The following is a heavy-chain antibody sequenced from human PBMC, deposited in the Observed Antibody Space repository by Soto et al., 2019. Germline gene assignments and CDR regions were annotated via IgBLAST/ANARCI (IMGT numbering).Heavy chain of an antibody. CDR1: GSTFSNYG. J-gene: IGHJ4*02. CDR3: ARYSGKYQGPIDY. Sequence: QVQLVESGGGVVQPGRSLRLSCAASGSTFSNYGIHWVRQAPGKGLEWLAVISYDGSNKHYADSVKGRFTVSRDNSKNTLYLQMNSLRAEDTAVYFCARYSGKYQGPIDYWGQGTLVTVSS. V-gene: IGHV3-30*03. D-gene: IGHD1-26*01. CDR2: ISYDGSNK.